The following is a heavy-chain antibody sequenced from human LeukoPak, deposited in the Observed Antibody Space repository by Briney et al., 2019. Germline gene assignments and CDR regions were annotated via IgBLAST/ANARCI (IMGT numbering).Heavy chain of an antibody. CDR2: ITWNSGAT. CDR1: GFTFDDYA. J-gene: IGHJ6*03. Sequence: GRSLRLSCAASGFTFDDYAMHGVRQTPGKGLEWVSGITWNSGATVYADSVKGRFTISRDNAQNSLSLQMNSLRLEDTALYFCARDPGYHFYYYMDVWGKGTTVTVSS. V-gene: IGHV3-9*01. CDR3: ARDPGYHFYYYMDV.